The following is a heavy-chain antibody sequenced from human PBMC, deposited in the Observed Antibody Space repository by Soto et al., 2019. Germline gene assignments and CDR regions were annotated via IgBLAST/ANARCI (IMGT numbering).Heavy chain of an antibody. V-gene: IGHV1-58*02. Sequence: ASVKVSCKASGFTFTSSAMQWVRQARGQRPEWIGWIVVGSGNTNYAQKFQERVTITRDMSTSTAYMELSSLRSEDTAVYYCAAAPNIVVVPAATYYYYGMDVWGQGTTVTVSS. CDR1: GFTFTSSA. CDR2: IVVGSGNT. J-gene: IGHJ6*02. D-gene: IGHD2-2*01. CDR3: AAAPNIVVVPAATYYYYGMDV.